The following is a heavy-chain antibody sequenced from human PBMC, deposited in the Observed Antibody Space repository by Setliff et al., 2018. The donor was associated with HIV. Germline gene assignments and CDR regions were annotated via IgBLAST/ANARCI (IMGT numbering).Heavy chain of an antibody. J-gene: IGHJ4*02. V-gene: IGHV4-61*02. Sequence: PSETLSLTCTVSGGSITSDRHYWSWIRQPAGKGLEWIGRIYTSGSTNYNPSLKSRVTISVDTSKNQFSLKLSSVTAADTAVYYCSVIDYWGQGTLVTVS. CDR1: GGSITSDRHY. CDR2: IYTSGST. CDR3: SVIDY.